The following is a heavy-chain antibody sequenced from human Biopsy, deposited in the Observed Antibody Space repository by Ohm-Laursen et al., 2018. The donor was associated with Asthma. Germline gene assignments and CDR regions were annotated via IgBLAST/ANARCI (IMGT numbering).Heavy chain of an antibody. D-gene: IGHD1-26*01. V-gene: IGHV4-34*01. Sequence: SDTLSLTCPVYGGSFSSNYWSWIRQTPGKGLEWLGDPPHSGYPNYNPSLTRLLTLSVDTSKNQFSLRLTSVTAADTAVYFCARGSSSRLSQWELLVSGGKRAHSYYGMDVWGQGTTVTVSS. CDR2: PPHSGYP. J-gene: IGHJ6*02. CDR3: ARGSSSRLSQWELLVSGGKRAHSYYGMDV. CDR1: GGSFSSNY.